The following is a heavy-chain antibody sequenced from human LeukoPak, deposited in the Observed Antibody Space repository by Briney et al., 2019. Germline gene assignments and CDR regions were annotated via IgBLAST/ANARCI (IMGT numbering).Heavy chain of an antibody. D-gene: IGHD3-22*01. Sequence: GGSLRLSCAASGFTFSGYWMNWVRQAPGKGLEWVANIKQDGSEKYYVDSVKGRFTISRDNAKNSLYLQMNSLRAEDTAVYYCAGLPGYYDSSGYFYWGQGTLVTVSS. CDR1: GFTFSGYW. CDR3: AGLPGYYDSSGYFY. CDR2: IKQDGSEK. J-gene: IGHJ4*02. V-gene: IGHV3-7*01.